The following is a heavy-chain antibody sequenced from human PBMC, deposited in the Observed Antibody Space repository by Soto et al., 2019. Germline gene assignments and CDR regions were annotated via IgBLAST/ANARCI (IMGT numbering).Heavy chain of an antibody. CDR2: ISAYNGNT. CDR3: ARGIGDFWSGYYTRFAFDI. J-gene: IGHJ3*02. V-gene: IGHV1-18*01. Sequence: ASVKVSCKASGYTFTSYGISWVRQAPGQGLEWMGWISAYNGNTKYAQKLQGRVNMTQDTSTSTAYMELRTLRSDDTAVYYCARGIGDFWSGYYTRFAFDIWGQGTMVTVSS. D-gene: IGHD3-3*01. CDR1: GYTFTSYG.